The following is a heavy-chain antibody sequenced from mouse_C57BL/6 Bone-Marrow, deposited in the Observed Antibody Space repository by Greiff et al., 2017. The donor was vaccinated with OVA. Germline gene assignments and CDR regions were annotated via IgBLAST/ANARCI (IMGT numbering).Heavy chain of an antibody. CDR3: ARHTPYYGSSYDAMDY. CDR1: GFTFSDYY. D-gene: IGHD1-1*01. CDR2: ISNGGGST. V-gene: IGHV5-12*01. Sequence: EVQLQESGGGLVQPGGSLKLSCAASGFTFSDYYMYWVRQTPEKRLEWVAYISNGGGSTYSPDTVKGRFTISRDNAKNTLYLQMSRLKSEDTAMYYCARHTPYYGSSYDAMDYWGQGTSVTVSS. J-gene: IGHJ4*01.